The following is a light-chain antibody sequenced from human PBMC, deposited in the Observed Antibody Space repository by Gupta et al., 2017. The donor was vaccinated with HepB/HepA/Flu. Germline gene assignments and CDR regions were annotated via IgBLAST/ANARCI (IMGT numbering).Light chain of an antibody. Sequence: SYAVTQPPSVSVAPGKTASITCGGNNIGTKGVHWYQQKPGQAPVMVIYNDSDRPSGIPERFSGSNSGSKATLTISRVEAGDEAEYYCQVWDSSNDSAVFGGGTKLTVL. J-gene: IGLJ2*01. CDR2: NDS. CDR1: NIGTKG. V-gene: IGLV3-21*04. CDR3: QVWDSSNDSAV.